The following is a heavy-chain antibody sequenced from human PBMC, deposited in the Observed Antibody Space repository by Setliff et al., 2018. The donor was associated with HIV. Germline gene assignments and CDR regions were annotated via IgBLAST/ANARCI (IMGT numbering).Heavy chain of an antibody. CDR1: GFTFINDA. J-gene: IGHJ4*02. V-gene: IGHV3-23*01. CDR3: AKDGPKWGSYFDY. CDR2: ISGGGDIQ. Sequence: GGSLRLSCTASGFTFINDAMSWVRQAPGKGLAWVSAISGGGDIQYSDSVKGRFTIARDNSKNTLYLQMNSLRAEDTAAYYWAKDGPKWGSYFDYWGQGTLVTVSS. D-gene: IGHD7-27*01.